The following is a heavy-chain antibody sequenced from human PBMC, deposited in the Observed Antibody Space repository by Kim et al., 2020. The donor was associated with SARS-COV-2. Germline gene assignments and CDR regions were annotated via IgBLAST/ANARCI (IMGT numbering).Heavy chain of an antibody. V-gene: IGHV1-24*01. CDR3: ATEYSLPRARYFDY. Sequence: AQKFPGRVTMTEDTSTDTAYMELSSLRSEDTAVYYCATEYSLPRARYFDYWGQGTLVTVSS. D-gene: IGHD2-21*01. J-gene: IGHJ4*02.